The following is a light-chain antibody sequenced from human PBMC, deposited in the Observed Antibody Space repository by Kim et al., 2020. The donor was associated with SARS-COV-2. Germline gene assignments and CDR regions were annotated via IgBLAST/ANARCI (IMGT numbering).Light chain of an antibody. J-gene: IGKJ4*01. Sequence: AYVGDRVTSTCRASQGISSYLAWFQQKPGKVPKRLIYAASSLQSGVPSRFSGSGSGTEFTLTISSLQPEDFATYYCLQHDSYPLTFGGGTKVDIK. CDR3: LQHDSYPLT. CDR1: QGISSY. V-gene: IGKV1-17*03. CDR2: AAS.